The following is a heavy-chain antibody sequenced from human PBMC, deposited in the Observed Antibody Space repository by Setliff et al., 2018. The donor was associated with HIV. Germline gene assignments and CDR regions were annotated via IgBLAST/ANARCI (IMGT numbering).Heavy chain of an antibody. CDR2: IHYNERT. V-gene: IGHV4-39*07. D-gene: IGHD5-12*01. J-gene: IGHJ4*02. CDR3: ERGGQSSGYAIEY. Sequence: SETLSLTCTVSGGSASNSRYYWAWIRRPPGKGLEYIGSIHYNERTYYNPSLKSRLTISPDTSKNQFSLKLNSVTAADTAVYYCERGGQSSGYAIEYWGQGTLVTV. CDR1: GGSASNSRYY.